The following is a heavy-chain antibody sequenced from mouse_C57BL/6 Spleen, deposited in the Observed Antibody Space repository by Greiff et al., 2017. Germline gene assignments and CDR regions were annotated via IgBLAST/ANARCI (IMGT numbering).Heavy chain of an antibody. CDR2: IDPETGGT. CDR3: TRDYGPVDY. Sequence: VQLQQSGAELVRPGASVTLSCKASGYTFTDYEMHWVKQTPVHGLEWIGAIDPETGGTAYNQKFKGKAILTADKSSSTAYMELRSLTSEDSAVYYCTRDYGPVDYWGQGTTLTVSS. J-gene: IGHJ2*01. D-gene: IGHD1-1*01. V-gene: IGHV1-15*01. CDR1: GYTFTDYE.